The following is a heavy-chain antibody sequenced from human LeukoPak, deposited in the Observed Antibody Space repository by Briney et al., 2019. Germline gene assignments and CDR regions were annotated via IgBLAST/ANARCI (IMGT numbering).Heavy chain of an antibody. CDR2: IKQDGSGK. Sequence: PGGSLRLSCAASGFTFSSHWMSWVRQAPGKGLEWVANIKQDGSGKYCVDSVKGRFTISRDNAKNSLYLQMNSLRAEDTAVYYCARDILGGATPGVDYWGQGTLVTVSS. CDR3: ARDILGGATPGVDY. V-gene: IGHV3-7*05. J-gene: IGHJ4*02. D-gene: IGHD1-26*01. CDR1: GFTFSSHW.